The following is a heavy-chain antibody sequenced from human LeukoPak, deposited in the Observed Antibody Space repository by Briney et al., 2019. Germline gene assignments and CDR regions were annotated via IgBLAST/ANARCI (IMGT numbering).Heavy chain of an antibody. CDR2: IYYSGST. Sequence: SETLSLTCTVSGGSISSYYWSWIRQPPGKGLEWIGYIYYSGSTNYNPSLKSGVTILVDTSKNQFSLKLSSVTAADTAVYYCARGSLENWFDPWGQGTLVTVSS. J-gene: IGHJ5*02. V-gene: IGHV4-59*01. CDR1: GGSISSYY. CDR3: ARGSLENWFDP.